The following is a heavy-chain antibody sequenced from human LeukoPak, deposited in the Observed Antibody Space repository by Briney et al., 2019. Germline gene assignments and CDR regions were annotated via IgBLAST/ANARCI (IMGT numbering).Heavy chain of an antibody. Sequence: GGSPRLSCAASGFSLSTFNMNWVRQAPGKGLEWVSCISGTGSVYYAASVRGRFTISRDNAGNSLFLQLNSLRTEDTAVYFCARDLPGSSWYALDSWGQGTLVTVSS. D-gene: IGHD6-13*01. CDR2: ISGTGSV. J-gene: IGHJ5*01. CDR1: GFSLSTFN. V-gene: IGHV3-69-1*01. CDR3: ARDLPGSSWYALDS.